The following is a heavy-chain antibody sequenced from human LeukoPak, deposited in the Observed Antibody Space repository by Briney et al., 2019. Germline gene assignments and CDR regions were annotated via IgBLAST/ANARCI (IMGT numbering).Heavy chain of an antibody. V-gene: IGHV4-30-4*01. D-gene: IGHD2-21*02. CDR1: GGSISSGDYY. Sequence: SQTLSLTCTVSGGSISSGDYYWSWIRQPPGKGLEWIGYIYYSGSTYYNPSLKSRVTISVDPSKNQFSLKLSSVTAADTAVYYCARAGGGDLKFDYWGQGTLVTVSS. CDR2: IYYSGST. CDR3: ARAGGGDLKFDY. J-gene: IGHJ4*02.